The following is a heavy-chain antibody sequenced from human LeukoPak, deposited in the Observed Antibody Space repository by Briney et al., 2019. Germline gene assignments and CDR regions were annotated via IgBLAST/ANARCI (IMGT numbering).Heavy chain of an antibody. V-gene: IGHV4-59*01. Sequence: SETLSLTCKVSGGSISSYYWSWIRQSPGKGLEWIGYIHYSGSTNYNPSLKSRVTISVDTSRNQLSLKLSSVTAADTAVYYCARDIASIAARHDWYFDLWGRGTLVTVS. J-gene: IGHJ2*01. CDR3: ARDIASIAARHDWYFDL. CDR1: GGSISSYY. CDR2: IHYSGST. D-gene: IGHD6-6*01.